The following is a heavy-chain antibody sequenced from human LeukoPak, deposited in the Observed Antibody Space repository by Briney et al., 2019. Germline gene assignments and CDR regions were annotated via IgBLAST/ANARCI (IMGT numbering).Heavy chain of an antibody. J-gene: IGHJ4*02. CDR3: AKEGLLGGYYFDL. CDR2: VGGRGGPRT. Sequence: GGSLRLSCAASGFPFSRYSMAWVRQAPGRGLEWVSTVGGRGGPRTFYADSVQGRFTVSRDNSRDTVYLQMDSLGAEDTAIYYCAKEGLLGGYYFDLWGQGALVTVSS. V-gene: IGHV3-23*01. CDR1: GFPFSRYS. D-gene: IGHD2-8*02.